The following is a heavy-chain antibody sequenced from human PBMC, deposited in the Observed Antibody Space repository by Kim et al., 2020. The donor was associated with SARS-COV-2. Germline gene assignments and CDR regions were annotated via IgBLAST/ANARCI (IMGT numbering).Heavy chain of an antibody. Sequence: SVKVSCKASGGTFSSYAISWVRQAPGQGLEWMGGIIPIFGTANYAKKFQGRVTITPDKSTSTAYMELSSLRSEDTAVYYCTVGITMVGDYWGQGTLVTVSS. CDR3: TVGITMVGDY. CDR2: IIPIFGTA. D-gene: IGHD3-10*01. CDR1: GGTFSSYA. J-gene: IGHJ4*02. V-gene: IGHV1-69*06.